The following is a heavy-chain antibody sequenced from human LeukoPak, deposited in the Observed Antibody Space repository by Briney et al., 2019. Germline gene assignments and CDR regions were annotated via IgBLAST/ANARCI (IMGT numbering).Heavy chain of an antibody. Sequence: GGTLRLSCAASGFTFSSYGMSWVRQAPGKGLEWVSAISGSGGSTYYADSVKGRFTISRDNSKNTLYLQMNSLRAEDTAVYYCARAGWYYYDSSGYFYFDYWGQGTLVTVSS. CDR2: ISGSGGST. D-gene: IGHD3-22*01. CDR3: ARAGWYYYDSSGYFYFDY. J-gene: IGHJ4*02. CDR1: GFTFSSYG. V-gene: IGHV3-23*01.